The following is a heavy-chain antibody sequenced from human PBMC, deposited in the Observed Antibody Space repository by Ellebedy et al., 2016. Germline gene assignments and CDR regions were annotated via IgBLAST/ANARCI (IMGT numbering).Heavy chain of an antibody. CDR3: ARGDYYFDY. V-gene: IGHV4-30-4*01. D-gene: IGHD5-24*01. J-gene: IGHJ4*02. CDR1: GGSIGSGDYY. CDR2: IYYSGST. Sequence: SETLSLXXTVSGGSIGSGDYYWSWIRQPPGKGLEWIGYIYYSGSTYYNPSLKSRVTISVDTSKNQFSLKLSSVTAADTAVYYCARGDYYFDYWGQGTLVTVSS.